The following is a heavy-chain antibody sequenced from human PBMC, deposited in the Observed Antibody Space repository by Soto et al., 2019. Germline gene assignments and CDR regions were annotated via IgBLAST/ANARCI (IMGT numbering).Heavy chain of an antibody. CDR3: ARRGYGPGFPYYYGMDV. CDR1: GGSMSSYY. V-gene: IGHV4-59*01. D-gene: IGHD3-10*01. Sequence: SETLSLTCTVSGGSMSSYYWSWIRQPPGKGLEWIGYIYYSGSTNYNPSLKSRVTMSVDTPKNQFSLKLSSVTAADTAVYYCARRGYGPGFPYYYGMDVWGQGTLVTVSS. CDR2: IYYSGST. J-gene: IGHJ6*02.